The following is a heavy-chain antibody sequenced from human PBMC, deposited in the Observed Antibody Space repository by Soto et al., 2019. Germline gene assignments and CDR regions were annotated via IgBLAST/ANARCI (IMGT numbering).Heavy chain of an antibody. CDR3: ARGGGTTSSENFDY. D-gene: IGHD3-16*01. CDR2: INHNGST. Sequence: QVQLQQWGAGLLKPSETLSLTCAVYGGSFSGYYWSWIRQPPGKGLEWIGEINHNGSTNYNPSLKSRVTISVDTSKNQFSLKLSSVTAADTAVYYCARGGGTTSSENFDYWGQGTLVTVSS. CDR1: GGSFSGYY. V-gene: IGHV4-34*01. J-gene: IGHJ4*02.